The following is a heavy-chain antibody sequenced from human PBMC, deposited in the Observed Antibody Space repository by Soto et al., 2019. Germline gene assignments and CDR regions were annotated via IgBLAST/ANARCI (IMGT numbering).Heavy chain of an antibody. J-gene: IGHJ3*01. V-gene: IGHV4-61*08. D-gene: IGHD5-12*01. CDR1: GGSVGRGAYY. CDR3: ARHDYADRTFDL. Sequence: QVLLQEPGPGQVRPSETLSLTCIVSGGSVGRGAYYWSWIRQPPGSALELIGYIQYSGDTNYNSSLKSRGTISVDRSRNRFSLKLTSVTAADTAFYYCARHDYADRTFDLWGQGTNVTVSS. CDR2: IQYSGDT.